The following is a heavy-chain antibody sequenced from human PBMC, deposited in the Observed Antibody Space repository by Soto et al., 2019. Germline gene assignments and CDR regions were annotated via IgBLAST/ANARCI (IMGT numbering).Heavy chain of an antibody. CDR3: AREKFHLYYYSDMDV. D-gene: IGHD2-21*01. V-gene: IGHV4-4*02. Sequence: QVQLQESGPGLVKPSGTLSLTCAVSSGSISSSNWWCWVRHPPGKGLEWFGEIYHSGSTNYNPSLKSRVTISVDKSKSQLSLKLSSVNAADRAVYYCAREKFHLYYYSDMDVWGKGTTVTVSS. CDR1: SGSISSSNW. CDR2: IYHSGST. J-gene: IGHJ6*03.